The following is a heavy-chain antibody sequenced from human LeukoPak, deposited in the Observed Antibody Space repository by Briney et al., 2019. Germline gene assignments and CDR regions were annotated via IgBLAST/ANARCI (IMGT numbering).Heavy chain of an antibody. D-gene: IGHD3-9*01. V-gene: IGHV3-11*04. CDR1: GFTFSDYY. CDR2: ISSSGSTI. J-gene: IGHJ4*02. CDR3: VRTLVDDILDF. Sequence: GGSLRPSCAASGFTFSDYYMSWIRQAPGKGLEWVSYISSSGSTIYYADSVKGRFTISRDNAKNSLYLQMNSLRAEDTAVYYCVRTLVDDILDFWGQGTLVTVSS.